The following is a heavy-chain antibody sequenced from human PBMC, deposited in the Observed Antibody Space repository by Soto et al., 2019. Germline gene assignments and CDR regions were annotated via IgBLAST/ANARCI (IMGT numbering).Heavy chain of an antibody. D-gene: IGHD4-17*01. V-gene: IGHV3-23*01. J-gene: IGHJ4*02. CDR3: AKDYSTVTTDHLSVVLFDY. CDR1: GFIFSSYA. Sequence: GGSLRLSCAASAASGFIFSSYAMSWVRQAPGKGLEWVSSISGSGGSTYYADSVKGRFTISRDNSKNTVYLQMNSLRAEDTDVYYCAKDYSTVTTDHLSVVLFDYWGQGALVTVSS. CDR2: ISGSGGST.